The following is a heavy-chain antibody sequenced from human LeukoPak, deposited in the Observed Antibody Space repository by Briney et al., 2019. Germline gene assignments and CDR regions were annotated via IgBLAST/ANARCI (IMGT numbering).Heavy chain of an antibody. CDR3: ARFLEWLLNSPRFYYYGMDV. CDR1: GFTFSSYS. Sequence: GGSLRLSCAASGFTFSSYSMNWVRQAPGKGLEWVSSISSSSSYIYYADSVKGRSTISRDNAKNSLYLQMNSLRAEDTAVYYCARFLEWLLNSPRFYYYGMDVWGQGTTVTVSS. J-gene: IGHJ6*02. V-gene: IGHV3-21*01. D-gene: IGHD3-3*01. CDR2: ISSSSSYI.